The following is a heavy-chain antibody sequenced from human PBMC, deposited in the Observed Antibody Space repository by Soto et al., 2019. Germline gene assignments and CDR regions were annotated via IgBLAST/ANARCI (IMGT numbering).Heavy chain of an antibody. D-gene: IGHD5-18*01. CDR3: ASGIQLWLRRINTGYSG. V-gene: IGHV1-69*12. Sequence: QVQLVQSGAEVKKPESSVKVSCKAPGGTFSTYAISWVRHAPGQGLEWMGGIIPMFGTANYAQRFQDRVTITADESTNTVYMELSSLRAEDTAVYFCASGIQLWLRRINTGYSGWGQGTLVTVSS. CDR1: GGTFSTYA. CDR2: IIPMFGTA. J-gene: IGHJ4*02.